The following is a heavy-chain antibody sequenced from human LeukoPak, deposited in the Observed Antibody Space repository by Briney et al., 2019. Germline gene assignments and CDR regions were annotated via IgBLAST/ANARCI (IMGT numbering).Heavy chain of an antibody. Sequence: GGSLRLSCLASGFMFSGYSMLWVRQAPGKGLQWVAHMSYVGYTEYYAASVRGRFTISRDNSKNTLYLQLNSLRDEDTAVYYCAKDQGGWELGLDVWGKGTTVTVSS. D-gene: IGHD1-26*01. V-gene: IGHV3-30-3*01. CDR2: MSYVGYTE. CDR1: GFMFSGYS. J-gene: IGHJ6*04. CDR3: AKDQGGWELGLDV.